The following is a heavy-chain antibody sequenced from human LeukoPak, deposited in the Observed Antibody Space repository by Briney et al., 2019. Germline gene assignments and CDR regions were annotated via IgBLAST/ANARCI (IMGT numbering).Heavy chain of an antibody. CDR3: ARDGVYSYGRDYFDY. J-gene: IGHJ4*02. D-gene: IGHD5-18*01. CDR2: ISYDRSNK. Sequence: HPGGSLRLSCAASGFTFSSYAMHWVRQAPGKGLERVAVISYDRSNKYYADSVKGRFTISRDNPKNTLYLQMNSLRAEDTAVYYCARDGVYSYGRDYFDYWGQGTLVTVSS. V-gene: IGHV3-30-3*01. CDR1: GFTFSSYA.